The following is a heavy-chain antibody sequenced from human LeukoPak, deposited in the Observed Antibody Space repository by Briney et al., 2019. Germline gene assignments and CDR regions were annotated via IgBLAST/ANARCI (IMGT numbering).Heavy chain of an antibody. CDR3: ARYREVGATVDY. CDR2: IHYSGST. CDR1: GGSISSYY. D-gene: IGHD1-26*01. J-gene: IGHJ4*02. Sequence: SETLSLTCTVSGGSISSYYWSWIRQPPGKGLVWIGYIHYSGSTNYNPSLKSRVTVSVDTSKNQFSLKLSSVTAEDTAVYYCARYREVGATVDYWGQGTLVTVSS. V-gene: IGHV4-59*12.